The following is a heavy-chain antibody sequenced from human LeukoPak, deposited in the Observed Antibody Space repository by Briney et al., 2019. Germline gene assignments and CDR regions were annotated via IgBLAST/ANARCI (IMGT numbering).Heavy chain of an antibody. CDR3: AKGDGYNRVHSFDY. V-gene: IGHV3-23*01. J-gene: IGHJ4*02. D-gene: IGHD5-24*01. Sequence: GGSLRLSCAASGFIFSSNAMSWVRQAPGKGLEWVSGISGSGGSTYYADSVKGRFTISRDNSKNTLFLQMNSLRAEDTATYYCAKGDGYNRVHSFDYWGQGTLVTVSS. CDR2: ISGSGGST. CDR1: GFIFSSNA.